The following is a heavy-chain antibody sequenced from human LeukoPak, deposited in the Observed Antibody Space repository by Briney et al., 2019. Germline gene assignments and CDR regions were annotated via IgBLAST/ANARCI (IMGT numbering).Heavy chain of an antibody. CDR3: ARDTWAYYMDV. Sequence: GGSLRLACAASGFTFSSYAMSWVWQAPGKGLEWVSGISGSGGSTYYADSVKGRFTISRDNSKNTLYLQMNSLRAEDTAVYYCARDTWAYYMDVWGKGTTVTISS. CDR1: GFTFSSYA. D-gene: IGHD2/OR15-2a*01. V-gene: IGHV3-23*01. CDR2: ISGSGGST. J-gene: IGHJ6*03.